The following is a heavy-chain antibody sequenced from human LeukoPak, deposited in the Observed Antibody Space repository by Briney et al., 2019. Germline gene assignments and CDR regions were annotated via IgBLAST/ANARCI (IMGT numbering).Heavy chain of an antibody. D-gene: IGHD6-19*01. CDR2: MNPNSGNT. V-gene: IGHV1-8*01. CDR3: ARGARAVAGIRWISYYFDY. J-gene: IGHJ4*02. CDR1: GYTFTSYD. Sequence: ASVKVSYKASGYTFTSYDINWMRQATGQGLEWMGWMNPNSGNTGYAQKFQGRVTMTRNTSISTAYMELSSLRSEDTAVYYCARGARAVAGIRWISYYFDYWGQGTLVTVSS.